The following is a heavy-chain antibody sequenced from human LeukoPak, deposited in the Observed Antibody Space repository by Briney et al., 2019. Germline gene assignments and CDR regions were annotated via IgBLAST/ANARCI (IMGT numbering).Heavy chain of an antibody. V-gene: IGHV4-4*02. CDR1: GGSISSSNW. CDR3: ARHDYYGSGSYFTPDY. J-gene: IGHJ4*02. Sequence: SETLSLTCAVSGGSISSSNWWSWVRQPPGKGLEWIGEIYHSGSTNYNPSLKSRVTISVDKSKNQFSLKLSSVTAANTAVYYCARHDYYGSGSYFTPDYWGQGTLVTVSS. CDR2: IYHSGST. D-gene: IGHD3-10*01.